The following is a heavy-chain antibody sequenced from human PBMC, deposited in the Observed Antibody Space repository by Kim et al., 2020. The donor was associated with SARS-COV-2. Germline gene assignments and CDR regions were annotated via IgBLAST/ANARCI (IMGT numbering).Heavy chain of an antibody. CDR2: IYYSGST. D-gene: IGHD3-9*01. CDR3: ARGGYFDWSRDY. CDR1: GGSISSGGYY. Sequence: SETLSLTCTVSGGSISSGGYYWSWIRQHPGKGLEWIGYIYYSGSTYYNPSLKSRVTISVDTSKNQFSLKLSSVTAADTAVYYCARGGYFDWSRDYWGQGTLVTVSS. V-gene: IGHV4-31*03. J-gene: IGHJ4*02.